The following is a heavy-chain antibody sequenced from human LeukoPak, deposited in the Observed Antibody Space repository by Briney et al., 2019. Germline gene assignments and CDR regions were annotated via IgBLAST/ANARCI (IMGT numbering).Heavy chain of an antibody. CDR1: GGSISSYY. CDR2: IYYSGST. Sequence: SETLSLTCTVSGGSISSYYWSWIRQPPGKGLEWIGYIYYSGSTNYSPSLKSRVTISVDTSKNQFSLKLSSVTAADTAVYYCARQGFLATIVDYWGQGTLVTVSS. V-gene: IGHV4-59*01. J-gene: IGHJ4*02. D-gene: IGHD5-12*01. CDR3: ARQGFLATIVDY.